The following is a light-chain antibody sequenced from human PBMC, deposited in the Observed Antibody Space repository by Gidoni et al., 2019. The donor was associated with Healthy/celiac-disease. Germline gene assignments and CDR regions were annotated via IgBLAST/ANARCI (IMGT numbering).Light chain of an antibody. CDR3: QQYDNLLT. CDR1: QDISHY. Sequence: DIQLTQSPSSLSASVGDRVTITCQASQDISHYLNWYQQKPGKAPKLLIYDASNLETGVPSRFSGSGSGTDFTFTISSLQPEDIATYYCQQYDNLLTFGGGTKVEIK. V-gene: IGKV1-33*01. J-gene: IGKJ4*01. CDR2: DAS.